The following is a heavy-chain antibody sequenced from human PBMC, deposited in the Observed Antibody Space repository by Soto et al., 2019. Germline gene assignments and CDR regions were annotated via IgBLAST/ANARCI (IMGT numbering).Heavy chain of an antibody. J-gene: IGHJ6*01. Sequence: PGGSLRLSCAASGFTFSSYAMSWVRQAPGKGLEWVSAISGSGGSTYYADSVKGRFTISRDNSKNTLYLQMNSLRAEDTAVYYCAKKQTGSGGVEYYYYGMDVWGQGTTVTAPQ. CDR1: GFTFSSYA. V-gene: IGHV3-23*01. CDR3: AKKQTGSGGVEYYYYGMDV. CDR2: ISGSGGST. D-gene: IGHD3-10*01.